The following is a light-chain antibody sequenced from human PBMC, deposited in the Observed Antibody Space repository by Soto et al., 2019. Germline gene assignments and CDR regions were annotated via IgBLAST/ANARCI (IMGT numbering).Light chain of an antibody. CDR2: RAS. V-gene: IGKV3-15*01. Sequence: EILLTQSPATLAVSPGEGATLSCWASQSVRDNLAWYQQKPGQAPRLLIYRASTSATGVPDRFSGSGSGTEFTLTISSLQSEDVSVYFCQHYNFWPHTFGQGTRLEIK. CDR1: QSVRDN. CDR3: QHYNFWPHT. J-gene: IGKJ5*01.